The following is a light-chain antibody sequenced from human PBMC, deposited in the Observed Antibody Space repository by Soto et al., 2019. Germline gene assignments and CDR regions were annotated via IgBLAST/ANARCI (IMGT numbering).Light chain of an antibody. CDR2: GAS. J-gene: IGKJ1*01. V-gene: IGKV3-20*01. CDR3: QQYGISPT. CDR1: QSVSSNF. Sequence: EIVLTQSPGTLSLSPGERATLSCRASQSVSSNFLAWYQRKPGQAPRLLIYGASSRATGVPDRFRGSVSGTDFTLTITRLEPEDFAVYYCQQYGISPTFGQGTKVEIK.